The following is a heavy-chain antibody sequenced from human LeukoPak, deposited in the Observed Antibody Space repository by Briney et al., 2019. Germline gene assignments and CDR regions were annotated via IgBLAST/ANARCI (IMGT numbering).Heavy chain of an antibody. D-gene: IGHD1-1*01. Sequence: SETLSLTCTVAGGSIGNYYCGWIRHPPGHGLECLGYIYYGGSTNYSPSPRGRLTMSLDTSKTQFSLKLSSVTAADTAVYYCARAGTNWSSGCFFDYWGQGALVTVSS. CDR2: IYYGGST. J-gene: IGHJ4*02. CDR1: GGSIGNYY. V-gene: IGHV4-59*01. CDR3: ARAGTNWSSGCFFDY.